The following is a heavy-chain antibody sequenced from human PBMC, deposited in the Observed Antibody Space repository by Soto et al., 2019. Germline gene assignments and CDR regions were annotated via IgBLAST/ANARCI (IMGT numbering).Heavy chain of an antibody. CDR2: IGGSGAGT. J-gene: IGHJ5*02. V-gene: IGHV3-23*01. Sequence: EVQVLESGGGLVQPEGSLRLSCAASGFSFSNYAMTWVRQAPGKGLEWVSLIGGSGAGTYYADSVKGRFTISRDNSKNMLYLQMNSLRAEDTAVYYCAKDYYYGAGSYGSYDAWVQGTLVTVSS. D-gene: IGHD3-10*01. CDR3: AKDYYYGAGSYGSYDA. CDR1: GFSFSNYA.